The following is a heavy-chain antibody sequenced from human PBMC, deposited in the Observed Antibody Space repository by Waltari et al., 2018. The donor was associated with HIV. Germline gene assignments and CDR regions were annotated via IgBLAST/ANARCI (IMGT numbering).Heavy chain of an antibody. Sequence: GGGLVQPGGSLRLSCAASGFTFSNYAMNWVRQTPGRGLEWVSAITVNGVKTYYADSVRGRFTISRDDSKNTLFLQMNSLRAEDTAVYYCAQDPRSYGWSRFGNWGQGTLVTVSS. CDR2: ITVNGVKT. CDR1: GFTFSNYA. D-gene: IGHD3-10*01. CDR3: AQDPRSYGWSRFGN. V-gene: IGHV3-23*01. J-gene: IGHJ4*02.